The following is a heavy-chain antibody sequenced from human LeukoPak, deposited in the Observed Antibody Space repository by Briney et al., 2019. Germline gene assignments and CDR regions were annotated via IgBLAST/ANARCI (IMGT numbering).Heavy chain of an antibody. V-gene: IGHV3-53*01. CDR3: ARTTYYYDNGFDY. Sequence: GGSLRLSCAASGFTVSSNYMSWVRQAPGKGLEWVSVIYSGGSTYYADSVKGRFTISRDNSKNTLYLQMNSLRAEDTAVYYCARTTYYYDNGFDYWGQGTLVTVSS. CDR1: GFTVSSNY. CDR2: IYSGGST. D-gene: IGHD3-22*01. J-gene: IGHJ4*02.